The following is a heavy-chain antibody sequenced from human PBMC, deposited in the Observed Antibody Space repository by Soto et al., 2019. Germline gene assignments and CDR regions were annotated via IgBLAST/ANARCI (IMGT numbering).Heavy chain of an antibody. CDR2: VIPIFGTA. V-gene: IGHV1-69*12. Sequence: QVQLVQSGAEVKKPGSSVKVSCKASGGTFSSYAISWVRQAPGQGLEWMGGVIPIFGTANYAQKFQGRVTITADESTGTAYMELSSLRSEDTAGYYCAMRGVGAISEHDYWGQGTLVTVSS. J-gene: IGHJ4*02. CDR1: GGTFSSYA. CDR3: AMRGVGAISEHDY. D-gene: IGHD1-26*01.